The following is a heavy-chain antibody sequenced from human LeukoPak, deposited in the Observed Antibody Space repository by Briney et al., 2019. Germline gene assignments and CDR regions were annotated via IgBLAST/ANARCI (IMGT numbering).Heavy chain of an antibody. CDR2: SGSGGST. Sequence: GGSLRLSCAASGFTFTIYAMTWVRQDPGKGLEWVSASGSGGSTYYADSVKGRFTISRDNSKNTLYLQMSSLRAEDTAVYYCAKEDLYGSVKWFDPWGQGTLVTVSS. CDR1: GFTFTIYA. CDR3: AKEDLYGSVKWFDP. V-gene: IGHV3-23*01. J-gene: IGHJ5*02. D-gene: IGHD3-10*01.